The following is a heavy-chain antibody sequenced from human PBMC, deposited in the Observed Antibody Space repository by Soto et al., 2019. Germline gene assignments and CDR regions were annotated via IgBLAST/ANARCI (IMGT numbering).Heavy chain of an antibody. CDR1: GFTFSSYD. Sequence: EVQLVESGGGLVQPGGSLRLSCAASGFTFSSYDMHRVRQATGKGLEWVSAIGTAGDTYYPGSVKGRFTISRENAKNSLYLQMNSLRAGDTAVYYCARDYGDYPDWYFDLWGRGTLVTVSS. V-gene: IGHV3-13*01. CDR3: ARDYGDYPDWYFDL. D-gene: IGHD4-17*01. CDR2: IGTAGDT. J-gene: IGHJ2*01.